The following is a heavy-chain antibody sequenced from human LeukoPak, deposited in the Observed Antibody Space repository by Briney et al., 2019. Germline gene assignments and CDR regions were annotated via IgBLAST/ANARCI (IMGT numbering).Heavy chain of an antibody. D-gene: IGHD4-17*01. CDR1: GFTFRSYW. CDR3: AKAHTVTYAFDI. V-gene: IGHV3-74*01. CDR2: INGDGSSI. Sequence: GGSLRLSCAGSGFTFRSYWMHWVRQDPGKGLVWVARINGDGSSISYADSVKGRFTISRDNSKNTLYLQMNSLRAEDTAVYYCAKAHTVTYAFDIWGQGTMVTVSS. J-gene: IGHJ3*02.